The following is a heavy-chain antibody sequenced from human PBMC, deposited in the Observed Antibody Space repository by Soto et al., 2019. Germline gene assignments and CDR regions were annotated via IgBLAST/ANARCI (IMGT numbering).Heavy chain of an antibody. Sequence: QVQLMQSGAEVQKPGASVKVSCKTSGYTFTTYEINWVRQAAGQGLEWMGWMNPNTGNAGYARKFQGRVTMTRNISISTAYMELSSLRFEDTAVYYCTSRGYSYGAVGDYWGQGTLATVSS. CDR1: GYTFTTYE. CDR3: TSRGYSYGAVGDY. CDR2: MNPNTGNA. V-gene: IGHV1-8*01. D-gene: IGHD5-18*01. J-gene: IGHJ4*02.